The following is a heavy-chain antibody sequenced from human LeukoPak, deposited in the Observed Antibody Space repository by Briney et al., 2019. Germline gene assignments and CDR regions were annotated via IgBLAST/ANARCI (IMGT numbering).Heavy chain of an antibody. CDR3: ATGRSCTTCYLPDY. J-gene: IGHJ4*02. CDR2: INQDGGEK. CDR1: GFTFSSYW. Sequence: GGSLRLSCAASGFTFSSYWRSWVRQAPGRGLEWVANINQDGGEKYYVDSVKRRFTISRDDAKNSLYLQMNSLRAEDTAVYHCATGRSCTTCYLPDYWGQGTLVTVSS. D-gene: IGHD2-2*01. V-gene: IGHV3-7*01.